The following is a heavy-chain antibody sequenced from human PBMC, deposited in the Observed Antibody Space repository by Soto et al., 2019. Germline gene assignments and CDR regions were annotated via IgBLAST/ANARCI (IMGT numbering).Heavy chain of an antibody. CDR2: IYSDGRT. J-gene: IGHJ4*02. Sequence: VESGGGLFQSGGSLRLSCAASGLTVSTNYMSWVRQAPGKGLEWVSVIYSDGRTYHADSVKGRFTISRDNFENTLYLQMTSLRAEDTAVYYCARVTTLAFDYWGQGTLVTVSS. CDR3: ARVTTLAFDY. CDR1: GLTVSTNY. D-gene: IGHD3-22*01. V-gene: IGHV3-66*01.